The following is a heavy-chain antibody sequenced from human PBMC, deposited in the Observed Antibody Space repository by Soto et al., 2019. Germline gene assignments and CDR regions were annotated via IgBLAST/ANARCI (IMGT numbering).Heavy chain of an antibody. J-gene: IGHJ5*02. V-gene: IGHV5-51*03. Sequence: EVQLVQSGAEVKKPGESLKISCKGSGYSFTSYWIGWVRQMPGKGLEWMGIIYPGDSDTRYSPSFQGQVTISADKSISSAYLQWSSLKASDTAMYYCASQAYCSGGSCYSPFEGWFDPWGQGTLVTVSS. CDR1: GYSFTSYW. CDR2: IYPGDSDT. D-gene: IGHD2-15*01. CDR3: ASQAYCSGGSCYSPFEGWFDP.